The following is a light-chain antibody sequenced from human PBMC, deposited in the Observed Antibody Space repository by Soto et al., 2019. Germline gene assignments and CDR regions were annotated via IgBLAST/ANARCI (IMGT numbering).Light chain of an antibody. V-gene: IGLV1-40*01. CDR1: SSNIGAGYD. CDR3: QSYDSSLSAWV. Sequence: QSVLTQPPSVSGAPGQRVTISCTESSSNIGAGYDVHWYQQLPGTAPKLLIYGNSNRPSGVPDRFSGSKSGTSASLAITGLQEEEDDDYYCQSYDSSLSAWVFGGGTKLTVL. CDR2: GNS. J-gene: IGLJ3*02.